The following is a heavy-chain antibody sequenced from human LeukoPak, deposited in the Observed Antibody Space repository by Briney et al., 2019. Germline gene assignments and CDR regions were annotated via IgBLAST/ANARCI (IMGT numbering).Heavy chain of an antibody. CDR2: IYHSRST. CDR1: GYSISSGYY. Sequence: SQTLSLTCAVSGYSISSGYYWGWIRQPPGKGLEGIARIYHSRSTYYNPSLKSRVTISVDTSKNQFSLKLSSVTAADTAVYYCARHYYDSSGYSYYYYYYYMDVWGKGTTVTVSS. CDR3: ARHYYDSSGYSYYYYYYYMDV. V-gene: IGHV4-38-2*01. D-gene: IGHD3-22*01. J-gene: IGHJ6*03.